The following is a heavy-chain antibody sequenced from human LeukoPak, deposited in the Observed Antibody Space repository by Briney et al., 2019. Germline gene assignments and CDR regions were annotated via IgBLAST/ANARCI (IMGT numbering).Heavy chain of an antibody. CDR1: GDSISSGGYS. CDR2: IHDSGST. D-gene: IGHD3-10*01. Sequence: SETLSLTCAVSGDSISSGGYSWSWIRQTPGKGLEWIAYIHDSGSTYNNPSLKSRLSISIDTSKNQFSLKLNSVTAADTAVYYCARDPAGLWFGESWGQGTLVTVSS. V-gene: IGHV4-30-4*07. CDR3: ARDPAGLWFGES. J-gene: IGHJ5*02.